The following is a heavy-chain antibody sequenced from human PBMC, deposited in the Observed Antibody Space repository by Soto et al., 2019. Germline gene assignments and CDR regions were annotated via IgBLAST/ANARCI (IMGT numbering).Heavy chain of an antibody. D-gene: IGHD3-10*01. Sequence: QVQSVQSGAEVKRPGSSVKVSCKASGDTFSFYSINWVRQAPGLGLEWMGRVNPILSLSNYAQRFQGRVTXTXDXXTSTAYMVISSLRSEDTAIYYCATSYGSGYRAFDYWGQGAQVIVSS. CDR2: VNPILSLS. V-gene: IGHV1-69*02. J-gene: IGHJ4*02. CDR3: ATSYGSGYRAFDY. CDR1: GDTFSFYS.